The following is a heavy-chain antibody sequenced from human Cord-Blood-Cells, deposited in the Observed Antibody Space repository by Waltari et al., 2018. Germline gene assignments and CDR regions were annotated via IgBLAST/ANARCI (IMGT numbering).Heavy chain of an antibody. D-gene: IGHD3-10*01. CDR2: INHSGST. V-gene: IGHV4-34*01. J-gene: IGHJ4*02. CDR1: GGSFSGSY. CDR3: ARAGYYYGSGSYYN. Sequence: QVQLQQWGAGLLKPPETLSLTCAVYGGSFSGSYWSWIRQPPGKGLEWIGEINHSGSTNYNPSLKSRVTISVDTSKNQFSLKLSSVTAADTAVYYCARAGYYYGSGSYYNWGQGTLVTVSS.